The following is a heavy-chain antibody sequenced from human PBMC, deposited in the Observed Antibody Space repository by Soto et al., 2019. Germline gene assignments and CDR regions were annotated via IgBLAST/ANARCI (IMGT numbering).Heavy chain of an antibody. CDR2: ITAYNGYT. CDR3: ARIPNERGGWFDP. Sequence: QVQLVQSGAEVKKPGASVKVSCKASGYTFTSYGISWVRQAPGQGLEWMGWITAYNGYTNYAQKLQGRVTMTTGTATSAAYMELRSLRSDDTAVYYCARIPNERGGWFDPWGQGTLVIVSS. J-gene: IGHJ5*02. CDR1: GYTFTSYG. D-gene: IGHD2-8*01. V-gene: IGHV1-18*01.